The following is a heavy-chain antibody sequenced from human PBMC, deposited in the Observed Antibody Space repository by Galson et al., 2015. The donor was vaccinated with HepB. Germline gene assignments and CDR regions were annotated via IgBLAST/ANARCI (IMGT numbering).Heavy chain of an antibody. J-gene: IGHJ4*02. CDR3: ASSGLEAMEY. Sequence: SLRLSCAASGFTFSSYGMHWVRQAPGKGLEWVAVIWYDGSNRYYADSVKGRFTISRDNSKNTLYLQMNSLRAEDTAVYYCASSGLEAMEYWGQGTLVTVSS. V-gene: IGHV3-33*08. CDR2: IWYDGSNR. CDR1: GFTFSSYG. D-gene: IGHD5-18*01.